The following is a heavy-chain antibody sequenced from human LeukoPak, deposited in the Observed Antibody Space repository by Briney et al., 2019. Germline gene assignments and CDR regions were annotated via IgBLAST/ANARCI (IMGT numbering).Heavy chain of an antibody. CDR3: ARGRGRYSGYEHDAFDI. J-gene: IGHJ3*02. Sequence: GGSLRLSCAASGFTFSSYAMHWVRQAPGKGLEWVAVISYDGSNKYYADSVKGRFTISRDNSKNTLYLQMNSLRAEDTAVYYCARGRGRYSGYEHDAFDIWGQGTMVTVSS. CDR1: GFTFSSYA. D-gene: IGHD5-12*01. V-gene: IGHV3-30-3*01. CDR2: ISYDGSNK.